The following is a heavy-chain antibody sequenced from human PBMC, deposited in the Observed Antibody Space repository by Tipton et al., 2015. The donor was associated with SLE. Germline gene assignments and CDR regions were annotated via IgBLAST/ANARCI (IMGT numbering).Heavy chain of an antibody. CDR1: GFTFSSYG. CDR2: IWYDGSNK. J-gene: IGHJ2*01. V-gene: IGHV3-33*06. Sequence: SLRLSCAASGFTFSSYGMHWVRQAPGKGLVWVAVIWYDGSNKYYADSVKGRFTISRDNSKNTLYLQMNSLRAEDTAVYYCAKDKRGHWYFDLWGRGTLVTVSS. D-gene: IGHD3-16*01. CDR3: AKDKRGHWYFDL.